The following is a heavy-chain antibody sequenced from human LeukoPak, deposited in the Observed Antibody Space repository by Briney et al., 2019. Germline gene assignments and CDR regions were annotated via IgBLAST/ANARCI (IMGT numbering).Heavy chain of an antibody. V-gene: IGHV3-23*01. CDR2: ITNSGENT. CDR1: GFSFPYG. Sequence: GGSLRLSCEASGFSFPYGMSWVRQAPGKGLEWVSGITNSGENTYYADSVKGRFTISRDNSKNTLYLQMNSLTAEDTAMYYCARDLLNWGQGTLVTVSS. CDR3: ARDLLN. J-gene: IGHJ4*02.